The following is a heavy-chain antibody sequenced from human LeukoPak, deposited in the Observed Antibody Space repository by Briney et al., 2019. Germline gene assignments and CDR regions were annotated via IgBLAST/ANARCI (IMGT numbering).Heavy chain of an antibody. D-gene: IGHD6-19*01. Sequence: AGGSLRLSCAASGFTFSDYYMSWIRQAPGKGLEWVSYISSSGSTIYYADFVKGRFTISRDNAKNSLYLQMNSLRAEDTAVYYCARDGGSAVAGTEPFDYWGQGTLVTVSS. V-gene: IGHV3-11*01. J-gene: IGHJ4*02. CDR3: ARDGGSAVAGTEPFDY. CDR2: ISSSGSTI. CDR1: GFTFSDYY.